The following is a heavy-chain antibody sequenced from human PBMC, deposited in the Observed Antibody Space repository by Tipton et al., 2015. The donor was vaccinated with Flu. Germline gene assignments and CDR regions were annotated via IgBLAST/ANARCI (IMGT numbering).Heavy chain of an antibody. CDR3: ARRDYSNYVSEPKNWFAP. D-gene: IGHD4-11*01. Sequence: TLSLTCTVSGNSIRSGNYYWGWIRQPPGKGLEWIGNIFHSGNAYHNPSLKSRVTISVDTSKNQFSLKLTSVTAADTAVYYCARRDYSNYVSEPKNWFAPWGQGTLVTVSS. V-gene: IGHV4-38-2*02. CDR1: GNSIRSGNYY. CDR2: IFHSGNA. J-gene: IGHJ5*02.